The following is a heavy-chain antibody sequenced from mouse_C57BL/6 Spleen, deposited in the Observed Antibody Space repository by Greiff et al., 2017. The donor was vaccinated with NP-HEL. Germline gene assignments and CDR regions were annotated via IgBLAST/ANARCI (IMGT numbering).Heavy chain of an antibody. CDR2: INYDGSST. V-gene: IGHV5-16*01. Sequence: EVMLVESEGGLVQPGSSMKLSCTASGFTFSDYYMAWVRQVPEKGLEWVANINYDGSSTYYLDSLKSRFIISRDNAKNILYLQMSSLKSEDTATYYCAREGARLLLDYWGQGTTLTVSS. J-gene: IGHJ2*01. CDR1: GFTFSDYY. D-gene: IGHD2-3*01. CDR3: AREGARLLLDY.